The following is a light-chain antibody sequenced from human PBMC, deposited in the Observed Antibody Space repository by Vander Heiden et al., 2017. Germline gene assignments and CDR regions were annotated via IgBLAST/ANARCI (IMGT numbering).Light chain of an antibody. J-gene: IGKJ3*01. V-gene: IGKV1-39*01. CDR1: QYISSC. CDR3: QQSVIAPLFT. CDR2: AAS. Sequence: DIQMTQSPSSLSASLGDRVTITCRTSQYISSCLNWYQQKPGKAPRLLIYAASSLQDGVPSRFSGSGSGTDFTLTITDLRPEDFATYYCQQSVIAPLFTFGPGTKVDFK.